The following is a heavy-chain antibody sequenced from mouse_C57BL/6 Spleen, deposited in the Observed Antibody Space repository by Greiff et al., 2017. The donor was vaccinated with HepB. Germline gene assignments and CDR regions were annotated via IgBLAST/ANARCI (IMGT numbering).Heavy chain of an antibody. Sequence: VQLQQPGAELVMPGASVKLSCKASGYTFTSYWMHWVKQRPGQGLEWIGEIDPSDSYTNYNQKFKGKSTLTVDKSSSTAYMQLSSLTSEDSAVYYCARRKGTSSYYAMDYWSQGTSVTVSS. J-gene: IGHJ4*01. CDR3: ARRKGTSSYYAMDY. CDR2: IDPSDSYT. CDR1: GYTFTSYW. D-gene: IGHD2-14*01. V-gene: IGHV1-69*01.